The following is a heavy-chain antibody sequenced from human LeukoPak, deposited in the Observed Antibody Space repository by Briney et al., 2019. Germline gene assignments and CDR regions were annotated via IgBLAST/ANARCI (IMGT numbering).Heavy chain of an antibody. CDR1: GFTFSSYA. Sequence: PGRSLRLSCAASGFTFSSYAMHWVRQAPGKGLEWVAVISYDGSNKYHADSVKGRFTISRDNSKNTLYLQMNSLRAEDTAVYYCAKGRITMIVVGAFDIWGQGTMVTVSS. CDR2: ISYDGSNK. V-gene: IGHV3-30-3*01. J-gene: IGHJ3*02. D-gene: IGHD3-22*01. CDR3: AKGRITMIVVGAFDI.